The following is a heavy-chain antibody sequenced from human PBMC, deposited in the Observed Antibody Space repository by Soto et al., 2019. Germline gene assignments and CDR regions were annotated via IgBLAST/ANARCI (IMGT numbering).Heavy chain of an antibody. J-gene: IGHJ4*02. CDR3: ERGNFGYDY. V-gene: IGHV4-31*03. D-gene: IGHD4-4*01. Sequence: SETLSLTCTVPGGPITSGDYYWSWIRQHPGKGLEWLGHIYHSGNTYYSPSLKSRISMSVDTSTNQFSLNLYSVTAADTAVYYCERGNFGYDYWGQGAQVTVS. CDR1: GGPITSGDYY. CDR2: IYHSGNT.